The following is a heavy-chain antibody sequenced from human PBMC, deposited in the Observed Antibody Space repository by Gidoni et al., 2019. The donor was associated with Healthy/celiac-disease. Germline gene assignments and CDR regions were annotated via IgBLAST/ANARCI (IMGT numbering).Heavy chain of an antibody. CDR1: GGSISSGGYY. CDR2: IYYSGST. V-gene: IGHV4-31*03. CDR3: AREGDTAMGPLGYFDY. J-gene: IGHJ4*02. D-gene: IGHD5-18*01. Sequence: QVQLQESGPGLVKPSQTLSLTCTVSGGSISSGGYYWSWLRQHPGKGLEWIGYIYYSGSTYYNPSLKSRVTISVDTSKNQFSLKLSSVTAADTAVYYYAREGDTAMGPLGYFDYWGQGTLVTVSS.